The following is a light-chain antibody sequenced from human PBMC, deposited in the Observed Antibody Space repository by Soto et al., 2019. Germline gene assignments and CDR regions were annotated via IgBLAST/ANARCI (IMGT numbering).Light chain of an antibody. CDR3: QKYSSVPV. CDR1: QGIRNF. V-gene: IGKV1-27*01. Sequence: DIPMTQSPPSLSASVGDRVTITCLASQGIRNFVAWYQQKPGKAPKLLIYAASTLQSGVPSRFSGSGSGTDFTLTINSLQREDVATYSCQKYSSVPVFGPGTKVEIK. J-gene: IGKJ3*01. CDR2: AAS.